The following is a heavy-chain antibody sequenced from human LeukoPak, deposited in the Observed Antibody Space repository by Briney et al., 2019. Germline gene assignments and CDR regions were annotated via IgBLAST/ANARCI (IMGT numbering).Heavy chain of an antibody. CDR1: GFTFNKYA. V-gene: IGHV3-21*01. J-gene: IGHJ4*02. CDR3: ASTTGDRDY. Sequence: GGSLRLSCAASGFTFNKYAMTWVRQAPGKGLEWVSYISGSSTYIYYVDSLKGRFTISRDNAKNSLYLQMNSLRVEDTAVYYCASTTGDRDYWGQGTLVNVSS. D-gene: IGHD7-27*01. CDR2: ISGSSTYI.